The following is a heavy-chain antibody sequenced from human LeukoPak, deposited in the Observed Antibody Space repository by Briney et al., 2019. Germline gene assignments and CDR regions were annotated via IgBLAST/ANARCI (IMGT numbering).Heavy chain of an antibody. V-gene: IGHV3-23*01. Sequence: PGGSLRLSCAASGFTFSNYAMTWVRQAPGKGLEWVSVISGNGGATYYATSVKGRFTISRDNSKNTVYLQINSLRAGDTAVYYCTKAVGQQTQQRYFEYWGQGTPVTVSS. CDR2: ISGNGGAT. D-gene: IGHD1/OR15-1a*01. J-gene: IGHJ4*02. CDR3: TKAVGQQTQQRYFEY. CDR1: GFTFSNYA.